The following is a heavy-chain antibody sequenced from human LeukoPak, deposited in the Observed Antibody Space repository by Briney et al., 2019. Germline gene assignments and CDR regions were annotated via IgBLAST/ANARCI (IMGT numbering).Heavy chain of an antibody. CDR3: ARGKGVVPAARGWFDY. V-gene: IGHV4-34*01. CDR1: GGSFSGYY. CDR2: INHSGST. J-gene: IGHJ4*02. D-gene: IGHD2-2*01. Sequence: SETLSLTCAVYGGSFSGYYWSWIRQPPGKGLEWIGEINHSGSTNYNPSLKSRVTISVDTSKNQFSLKLSSVTAADTAAYYCARGKGVVPAARGWFDYWGQGTLVTVSS.